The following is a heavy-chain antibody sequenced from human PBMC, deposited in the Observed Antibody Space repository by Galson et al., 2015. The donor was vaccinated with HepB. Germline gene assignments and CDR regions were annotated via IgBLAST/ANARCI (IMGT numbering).Heavy chain of an antibody. J-gene: IGHJ4*02. CDR2: ISGSSTYI. Sequence: SLRLSCAASGFPFSSCTMGWVRQAPGKGLEWVSSISGSSTYIYYADSVEGRFTISRDNTKNSLYLQLNSLRAEDTALYFCATETEAGAGQGFWGQGTLVTVSS. CDR3: ATETEAGAGQGF. D-gene: IGHD6-19*01. V-gene: IGHV3-21*01. CDR1: GFPFSSCT.